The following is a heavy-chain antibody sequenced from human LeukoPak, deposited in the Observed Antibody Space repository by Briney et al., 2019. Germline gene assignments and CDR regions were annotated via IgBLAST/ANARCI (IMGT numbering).Heavy chain of an antibody. CDR2: IYPGDSDT. D-gene: IGHD6-13*01. CDR1: GYSFTSYW. V-gene: IGHV5-51*01. Sequence: GESLKISCKGSGYSFTSYWIGWVRQMPGKGLEWMGIIYPGDSDTRYSPSFQGQVTISADKSISTAYLQWSSLKASDTAMYYCARLGEERSSKTGYYYYGMDVWGQGTTVTVSS. J-gene: IGHJ6*02. CDR3: ARLGEERSSKTGYYYYGMDV.